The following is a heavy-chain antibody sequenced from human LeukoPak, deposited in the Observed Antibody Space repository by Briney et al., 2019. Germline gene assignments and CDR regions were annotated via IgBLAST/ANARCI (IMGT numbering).Heavy chain of an antibody. Sequence: PSETLSLTCTVPGGSISSHYWSWIRQPPGKGLEWIGYMYDSVRTKDNPSLKSRVTLSADTSKNQFSLRLSSVTAADTAVYYCATITCGNIYGYFDFWGQGILVTVSS. J-gene: IGHJ4*02. CDR1: GGSISSHY. D-gene: IGHD5-18*01. CDR3: ATITCGNIYGYFDF. V-gene: IGHV4-59*11. CDR2: MYDSVRT.